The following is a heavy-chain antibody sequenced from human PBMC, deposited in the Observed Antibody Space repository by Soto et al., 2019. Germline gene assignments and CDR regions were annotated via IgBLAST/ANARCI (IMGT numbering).Heavy chain of an antibody. CDR2: RYYSEST. D-gene: IGHD3-10*01. J-gene: IGHJ4*02. V-gene: IGHV4-31*03. Sequence: SETLSLTCTVSGGSITTGGSYWSWIRQLPGKGLEWIGHRYYSESTYYNPSLKSRVSISLDTSKNQFSLKLSFVTAADTAMYYCARHYYYGSGSYLDYWGQGTLVTVSS. CDR3: ARHYYYGSGSYLDY. CDR1: GGSITTGGSY.